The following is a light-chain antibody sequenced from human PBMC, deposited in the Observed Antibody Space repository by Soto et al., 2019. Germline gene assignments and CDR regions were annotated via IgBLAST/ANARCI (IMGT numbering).Light chain of an antibody. V-gene: IGLV2-11*01. Sequence: QSVLTQPRSVSGSPGQSVTISCTGTSSDVGGYNYVSWYQQHPGKAPKLMIYDVSKRPSGVPDRFSGSKSGNTASVAISGLQAEDEADYCCCSYAGNYTLLFGGGTKLTVL. CDR2: DVS. CDR1: SSDVGGYNY. CDR3: CSYAGNYTLL. J-gene: IGLJ2*01.